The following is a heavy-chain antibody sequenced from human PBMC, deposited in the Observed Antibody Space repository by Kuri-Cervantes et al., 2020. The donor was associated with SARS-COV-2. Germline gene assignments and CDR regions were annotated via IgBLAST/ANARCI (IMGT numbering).Heavy chain of an antibody. J-gene: IGHJ4*02. CDR3: AKGLREDIAARGFDY. CDR2: IHSGGSST. V-gene: IGHV3-23*03. D-gene: IGHD6-6*01. Sequence: GEALKISCAASGFTLSSYAMSWVRQAPGKGLEWVAVIHSGGSSTYYADSVKGRFTISRDNSKNTLYLQMNSLRAEDTAVYYCAKGLREDIAARGFDYWGQGTLVTVSS. CDR1: GFTLSSYA.